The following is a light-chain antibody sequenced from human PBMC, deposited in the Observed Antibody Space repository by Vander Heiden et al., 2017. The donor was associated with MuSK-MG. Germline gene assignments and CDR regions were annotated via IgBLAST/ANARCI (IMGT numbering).Light chain of an antibody. CDR1: RSDIGVYKF. Sequence: QSALTQPASVSGSPGQSITISCPGSRSDIGVYKFVSWYQQHPGKAPKLIIYDVSDRPSGVSRRFSGSKSGVTASLTISGLLAEDEADYYCSSQTTFNSVIFGGGTKVTVL. CDR3: SSQTTFNSVI. V-gene: IGLV2-14*03. CDR2: DVS. J-gene: IGLJ2*01.